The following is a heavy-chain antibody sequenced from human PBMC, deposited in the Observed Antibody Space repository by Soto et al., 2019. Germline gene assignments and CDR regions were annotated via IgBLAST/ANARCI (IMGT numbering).Heavy chain of an antibody. D-gene: IGHD3-10*01. CDR3: ARGSYDSYAGFFGMDV. Sequence: GASVKVSCKTSGGSFMSQAISWVRQAPGQGPEWMGGIIPFSGTVTYTQRFQGRLTLTADEPTKTAYMGLSSLRSEDTAVYYCARGSYDSYAGFFGMDVWGQGNKVTVSS. J-gene: IGHJ6*02. CDR2: IIPFSGTV. CDR1: GGSFMSQA. V-gene: IGHV1-69*13.